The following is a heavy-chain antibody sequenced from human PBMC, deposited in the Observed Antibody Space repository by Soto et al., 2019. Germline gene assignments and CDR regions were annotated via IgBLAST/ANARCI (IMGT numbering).Heavy chain of an antibody. J-gene: IGHJ4*02. V-gene: IGHV3-11*01. Sequence: LRLSCAASGFIFSDYYMSWIRQAPGKGLEWISYISSSDNIIYYADSVKGRFTISRDNAKNSLYLQMNSLRAEDTAVYYCARDRGYYDSSGYFDYWGQGTLVTVSS. CDR3: ARDRGYYDSSGYFDY. D-gene: IGHD3-22*01. CDR2: ISSSDNII. CDR1: GFIFSDYY.